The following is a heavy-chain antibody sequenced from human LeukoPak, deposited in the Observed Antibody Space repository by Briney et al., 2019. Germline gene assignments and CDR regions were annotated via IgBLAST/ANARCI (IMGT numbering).Heavy chain of an antibody. Sequence: SETLSLTCTVSGGSISSYYWSWIRQPPGKGLEWIGYIYYSGSTNYNPSLKSRVTISVDTSKNQFSLKLSSVTAADTAVYYCASRPLAAGYWFDPWGQGTLVTVSS. D-gene: IGHD6-13*01. CDR1: GGSISSYY. CDR2: IYYSGST. J-gene: IGHJ5*02. CDR3: ASRPLAAGYWFDP. V-gene: IGHV4-59*01.